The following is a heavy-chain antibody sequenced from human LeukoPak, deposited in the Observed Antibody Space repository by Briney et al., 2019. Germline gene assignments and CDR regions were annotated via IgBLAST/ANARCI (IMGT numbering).Heavy chain of an antibody. CDR2: IKRDGSDK. CDR1: GFIFSNFW. V-gene: IGHV3-7*04. Sequence: GGSLRLSCAASGFIFSNFWMTWVRQAPGKGLEWVANIKRDGSDKYFVDSVRGRFTISRDNAKNTLYLQMNSLRAEDTAVYYCARDGGDCDSTTCYDRLDYWGQGTLVTVSS. D-gene: IGHD2/OR15-2a*01. CDR3: ARDGGDCDSTTCYDRLDY. J-gene: IGHJ4*02.